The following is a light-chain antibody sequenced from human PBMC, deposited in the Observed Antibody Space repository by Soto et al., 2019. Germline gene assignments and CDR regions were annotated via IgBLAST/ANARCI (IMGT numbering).Light chain of an antibody. CDR2: KAS. CDR3: QHLKSYPWT. CDR1: QSISSS. Sequence: IQRTQSPSTPSASVGDRVTITGRACQSISSSVAGSKKQPGTEHKLQRNKASSLESGVPSMCSGSGSGPEFTLPMSSLKTDDCATYDGQHLKSYPWTFGQGTKVDIK. V-gene: IGKV1-5*03. J-gene: IGKJ1*01.